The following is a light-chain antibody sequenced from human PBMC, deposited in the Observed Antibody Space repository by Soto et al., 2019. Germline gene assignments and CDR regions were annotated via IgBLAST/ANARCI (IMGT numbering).Light chain of an antibody. J-gene: IGKJ1*01. Sequence: DLPMTQSPSSLPASVGDRLTTTFRAIQGIRIDIGWFEQIPGKSPKRLIYSASSLRSGFSSRFSGSGPGTEFTLTISNLQPEDFATYYCLQHNSLPRTFGQGTKVDI. CDR2: SAS. CDR1: QGIRID. V-gene: IGKV1-17*02. CDR3: LQHNSLPRT.